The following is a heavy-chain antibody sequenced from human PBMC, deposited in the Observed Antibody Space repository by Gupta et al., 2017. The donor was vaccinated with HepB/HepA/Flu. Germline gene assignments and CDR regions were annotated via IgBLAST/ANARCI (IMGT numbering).Heavy chain of an antibody. Sequence: QVQLQPWGAGLSKPSETLSLTCAVYGGFFSGSYWSWIRQPPGKGLEWIGEINHGGSTNYNPSLKSRVTISVDTSKNQFSLKLSSVTAADTAVYYWARSLSGAMIRRGVSYWFDPWGQGTLVTVSS. J-gene: IGHJ5*02. V-gene: IGHV4-34*01. D-gene: IGHD3-22*01. CDR3: ARSLSGAMIRRGVSYWFDP. CDR1: GGFFSGSY. CDR2: INHGGST.